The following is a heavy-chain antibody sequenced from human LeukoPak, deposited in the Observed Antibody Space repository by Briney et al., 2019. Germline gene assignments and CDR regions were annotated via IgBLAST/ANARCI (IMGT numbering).Heavy chain of an antibody. J-gene: IGHJ3*02. CDR2: IKQDGSEK. CDR3: AKALLRGYYDSSGYYPVDAFDI. D-gene: IGHD3-22*01. V-gene: IGHV3-7*01. Sequence: GGSLRLSCAASGFTFSSYWMSWVRRAPGKGLEWVANIKQDGSEKYYVDSVKGRFTISRDNAKNSLYLQMNSLRAEDTAVYYCAKALLRGYYDSSGYYPVDAFDIWGQGTMVTVSS. CDR1: GFTFSSYW.